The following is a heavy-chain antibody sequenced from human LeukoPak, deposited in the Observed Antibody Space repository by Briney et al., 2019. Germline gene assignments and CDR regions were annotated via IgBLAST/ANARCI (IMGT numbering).Heavy chain of an antibody. D-gene: IGHD3-16*02. CDR3: ARDRLSLYYFDY. CDR1: GYTFTSYG. V-gene: IGHV1-18*01. CDR2: ISAYNGNT. J-gene: IGHJ4*02. Sequence: ASVTVSCKASGYTFTSYGISWVRQAPGQGLEWMGWISAYNGNTNYAQKLQGRVTMTTDTSTSTAYMELRSLRSDDTAVYYCARDRLSLYYFDYGGQGTLVTVSS.